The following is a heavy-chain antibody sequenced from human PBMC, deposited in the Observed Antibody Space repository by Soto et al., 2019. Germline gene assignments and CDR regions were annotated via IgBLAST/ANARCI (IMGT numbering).Heavy chain of an antibody. D-gene: IGHD5-12*01. Sequence: QVQLVQCGAEVKKPGSSVKVSCKASGGAFGSYAINWVRQAPGQGLEWMGGIIPMFETTNYAQRFQGRVTVTADESTSTVYLELTRLRSEDTGMYYCTRHRGYSSGYWGQDFWGQGTLVTVSS. V-gene: IGHV1-69*01. CDR2: IIPMFETT. J-gene: IGHJ4*02. CDR3: TRHRGYSSGYWGQDF. CDR1: GGAFGSYA.